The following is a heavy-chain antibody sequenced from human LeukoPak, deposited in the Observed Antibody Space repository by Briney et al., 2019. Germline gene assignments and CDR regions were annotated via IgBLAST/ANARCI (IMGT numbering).Heavy chain of an antibody. Sequence: PSETLSLTCTVSGYSISSGYYWGWIRQPPGKGLEWIGSIYHSGSTYYNPSLKSRVTISVDTSKNQFSLKLSSVTAADTAVYYCARDGKDWVAFDIWGQGTMVTVSS. J-gene: IGHJ3*02. CDR1: GYSISSGYY. CDR2: IYHSGST. CDR3: ARDGKDWVAFDI. D-gene: IGHD1-1*01. V-gene: IGHV4-38-2*02.